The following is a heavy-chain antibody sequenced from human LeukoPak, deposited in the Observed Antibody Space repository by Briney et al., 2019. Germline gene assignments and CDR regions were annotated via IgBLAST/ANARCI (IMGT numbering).Heavy chain of an antibody. CDR1: GFTVSSNY. V-gene: IGHV3-53*01. CDR2: IRSDGST. D-gene: IGHD1-26*01. Sequence: GGSRRLSCTAAGFTVSSNYMSRVRQAPGKGLEWVSVIRSDGSTNHADSVKGRFTISRDNSKNTLYLQMNNLRAEDTAMYYCAREMYSGMYNDAFDIWGQGTKVTVSS. CDR3: AREMYSGMYNDAFDI. J-gene: IGHJ3*02.